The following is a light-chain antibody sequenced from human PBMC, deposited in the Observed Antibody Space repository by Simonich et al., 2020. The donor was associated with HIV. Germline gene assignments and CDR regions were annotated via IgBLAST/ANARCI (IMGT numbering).Light chain of an antibody. CDR1: ENVSSH. Sequence: EIVMTQSPATLSVSHGERATPSCRASENVSSHLAWYHQKPGQAPRLLIYGATRRATGIPARFSGSGLGTEFTLTISSMQSEDFAVYYCQQYNNWPSPFTFGPGTKVDIK. CDR3: QQYNNWPSPFT. J-gene: IGKJ3*01. CDR2: GAT. V-gene: IGKV3D-15*01.